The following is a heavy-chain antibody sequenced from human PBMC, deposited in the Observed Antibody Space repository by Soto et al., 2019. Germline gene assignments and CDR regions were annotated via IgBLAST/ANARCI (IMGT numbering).Heavy chain of an antibody. CDR3: ARPKSYYDILTGYVRPPDAFDI. V-gene: IGHV5-51*01. D-gene: IGHD3-9*01. Sequence: GESLKISCKGSGYSFTSYWIGWVRQMPGKGLEWMGIIYPGDSDTRYSPSFQGQVTIAAAKSISTAYLQWSSLKASDTAMYYCARPKSYYDILTGYVRPPDAFDIWGQGTMVTVSS. CDR2: IYPGDSDT. CDR1: GYSFTSYW. J-gene: IGHJ3*02.